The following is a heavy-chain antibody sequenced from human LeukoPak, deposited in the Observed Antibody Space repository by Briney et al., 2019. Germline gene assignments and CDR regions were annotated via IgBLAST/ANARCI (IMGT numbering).Heavy chain of an antibody. CDR1: GYSISSGYY. CDR3: ARGGGPSNWFDP. J-gene: IGHJ5*02. D-gene: IGHD4-23*01. V-gene: IGHV4-38-2*02. CDR2: IYHSGST. Sequence: SETRSLTCTVSGYSISSGYYWGWIRQPSGKGLEWIGSIYHSGSTYYNPSLKSRVTISVDTSKNQFSLKLSSATAAVTAVYYCARGGGPSNWFDPWGQGTLVTVSS.